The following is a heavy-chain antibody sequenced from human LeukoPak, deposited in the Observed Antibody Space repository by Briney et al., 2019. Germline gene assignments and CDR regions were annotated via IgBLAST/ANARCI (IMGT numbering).Heavy chain of an antibody. Sequence: GASVKVSCKASGYSFTGYYMHWVRQAPGQGLDWVGWINPNSGGTNYAQKFQGRVTMTRDTSISTAYMELSTLRSDDTAVYYCARGPLYYFDYWGQGTLVTVSS. J-gene: IGHJ4*02. V-gene: IGHV1-2*02. CDR1: GYSFTGYY. CDR2: INPNSGGT. CDR3: ARGPLYYFDY.